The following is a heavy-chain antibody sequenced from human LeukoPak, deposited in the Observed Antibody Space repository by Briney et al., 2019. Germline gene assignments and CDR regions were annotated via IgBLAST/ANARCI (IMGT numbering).Heavy chain of an antibody. CDR1: GGTFSSYA. J-gene: IGHJ4*02. V-gene: IGHV1-69*13. CDR3: AREAPGGWYDIQFDY. CDR2: IIPIFGTA. Sequence: SVKVSCKASGGTFSSYAISWVRQAPGQGLEWMGGIIPIFGTANYAQKFQGRVTITADESTSTAYVELSSLRSEDTAVYYCAREAPGGWYDIQFDYWGQGTLVTVSS. D-gene: IGHD6-19*01.